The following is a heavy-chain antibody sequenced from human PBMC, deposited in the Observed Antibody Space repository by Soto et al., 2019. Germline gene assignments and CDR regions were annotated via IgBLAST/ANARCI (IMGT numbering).Heavy chain of an antibody. D-gene: IGHD6-19*01. J-gene: IGHJ4*02. CDR2: IYYNGDT. V-gene: IGHV4-59*01. Sequence: SETLSLTCTVSGGSMSPFYWSWIRQPPGKGLEWIGYIYYNGDTNYNPSLKSRVTMSVDTSKNQFSLRLTSVTAADTAVYFCVRGGWYVDYWGQGTLVTVSS. CDR1: GGSMSPFY. CDR3: VRGGWYVDY.